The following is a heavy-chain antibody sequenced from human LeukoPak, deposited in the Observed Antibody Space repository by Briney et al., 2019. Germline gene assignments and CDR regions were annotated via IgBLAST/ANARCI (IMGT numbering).Heavy chain of an antibody. CDR2: ISSSSSYT. Sequence: GGSLRLSCAASGFTFSDYYMSWIRQAPGKGLEWVSYISSSSSYTNYADSVKGRFTISRDNAKNSLYLQMNSLRAEDTAVYYCASAYGSGSYLDYRGQGTLVTVSS. CDR1: GFTFSDYY. V-gene: IGHV3-11*06. J-gene: IGHJ4*02. D-gene: IGHD3-10*01. CDR3: ASAYGSGSYLDY.